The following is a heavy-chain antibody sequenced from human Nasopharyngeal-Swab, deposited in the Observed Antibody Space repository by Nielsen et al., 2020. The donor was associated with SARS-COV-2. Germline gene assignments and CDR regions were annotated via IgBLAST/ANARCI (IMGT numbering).Heavy chain of an antibody. J-gene: IGHJ4*02. CDR2: IYYSGST. Sequence: SETLFLTCTVSGGSISSSSYYWGWIRQPPGKGLEWIGSIYYSGSTYYNPSLKSRVTISVDTSKNQFSLKLSSVTAADTAVYYCARGYPVDDYWGQGTLVTVSS. CDR3: ARGYPVDDY. D-gene: IGHD3-16*02. CDR1: GGSISSSSYY. V-gene: IGHV4-39*01.